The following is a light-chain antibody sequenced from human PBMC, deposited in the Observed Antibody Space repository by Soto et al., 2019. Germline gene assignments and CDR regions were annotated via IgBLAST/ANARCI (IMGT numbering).Light chain of an antibody. CDR1: TSNIGNTV. CDR3: AAWDDSLNAWV. V-gene: IGLV1-36*01. J-gene: IGLJ3*02. CDR2: YDD. Sequence: QAVVTQPPSVSGAPRQRVTISCSGSTSNIGNTVVNWYQQLPGKPPKLLIYYDDLLPSGVSDRFSGSKSGTSASLAISGLQSEDEADYYCAAWDDSLNAWVFGGGTKVTVL.